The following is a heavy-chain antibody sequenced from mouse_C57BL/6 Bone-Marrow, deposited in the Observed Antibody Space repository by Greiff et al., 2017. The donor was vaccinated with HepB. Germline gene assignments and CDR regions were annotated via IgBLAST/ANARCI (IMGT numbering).Heavy chain of an antibody. CDR3: AKNRDYYYGSGFAY. Sequence: QVQLQQSGPGLVQPSQSLSITCTVSGFSLTSYGVHWVRQSPGKGLEWLGVIWRGGSTDYNAAFMSRLSITKDNSKSQVFFKMNSLQADDTAIYSCAKNRDYYYGSGFAYWGQGTLVTVSA. D-gene: IGHD1-1*01. J-gene: IGHJ3*01. CDR2: IWRGGST. CDR1: GFSLTSYG. V-gene: IGHV2-5*01.